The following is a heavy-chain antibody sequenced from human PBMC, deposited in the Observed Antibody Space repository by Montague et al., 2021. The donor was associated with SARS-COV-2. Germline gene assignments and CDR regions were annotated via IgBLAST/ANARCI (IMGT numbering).Heavy chain of an antibody. J-gene: IGHJ6*02. V-gene: IGHV4-39*07. D-gene: IGHD3-10*01. Sequence: SETLSLTCTVSGGSISSSNYYWGWIRQPPGKGLEWIGNMYYSGSTYYNPSLKSRVTISIDTSKNQYSLKLSFVTAADTAVYYCARDDIVLQGVTKGMDVWGQGTTVTVSS. CDR1: GGSISSSNYY. CDR2: MYYSGST. CDR3: ARDDIVLQGVTKGMDV.